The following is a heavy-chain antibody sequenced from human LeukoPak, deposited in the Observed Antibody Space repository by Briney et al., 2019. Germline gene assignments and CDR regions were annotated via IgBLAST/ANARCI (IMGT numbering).Heavy chain of an antibody. J-gene: IGHJ4*02. D-gene: IGHD2-15*01. V-gene: IGHV3-7*01. CDR2: IKEDGGVK. Sequence: GGSLRLSCVASGFTFSDAWMAWVRRAPGKGLEWVANIKEDGGVKNYVDSVRGRFTISRDNAKKSLFLQMNSLRAEDSAVYYCAKKEEAAIFDYWGQGTLVTVSS. CDR1: GFTFSDAW. CDR3: AKKEEAAIFDY.